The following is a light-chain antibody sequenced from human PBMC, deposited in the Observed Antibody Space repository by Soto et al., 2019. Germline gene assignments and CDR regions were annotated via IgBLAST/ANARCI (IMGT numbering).Light chain of an antibody. CDR1: QRISTW. CDR2: AAS. V-gene: IGKV1-5*01. CDR3: QQFNTSPWT. J-gene: IGKJ1*01. Sequence: DIQMTQSPSTLSASVGDGVTITCRASQRISTWLAWYQQKPGKAPKLLIYAASSLQSGVPSRFSGSGSGTEFTLTISSLQPDDFATYYCQQFNTSPWTFGQGTKVDIK.